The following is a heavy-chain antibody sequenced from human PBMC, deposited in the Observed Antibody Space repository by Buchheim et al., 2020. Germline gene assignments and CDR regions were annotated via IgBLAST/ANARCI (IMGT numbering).Heavy chain of an antibody. Sequence: QVQLVQSGAEVKKPGSSVKVSCKASGGTFSSYAISWVRQAPGQGLEWMGGIIPIFGTAHYAQKFQGRVTLTADESTSTAYMELSSLRSEDTAVYYCARGGSIVATILPGQTYYFDYWGQGTL. CDR3: ARGGSIVATILPGQTYYFDY. V-gene: IGHV1-69*01. CDR2: IIPIFGTA. J-gene: IGHJ4*02. D-gene: IGHD5-12*01. CDR1: GGTFSSYA.